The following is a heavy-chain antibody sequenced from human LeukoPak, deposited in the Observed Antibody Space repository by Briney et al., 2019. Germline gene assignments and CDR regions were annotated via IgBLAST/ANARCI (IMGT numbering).Heavy chain of an antibody. J-gene: IGHJ4*02. CDR2: ISYDGINK. CDR1: GFNFSTYG. Sequence: PGRSLRLSCAASGFNFSTYGMHWVRQAPGKGLEWVAVISYDGINKYYADSVKGRFTISRDNSKNTLYLQMNSLRAEDTAVYYCAKEARILWFGERFYFDYWGQGNMVTVSS. D-gene: IGHD3-10*01. CDR3: AKEARILWFGERFYFDY. V-gene: IGHV3-30*18.